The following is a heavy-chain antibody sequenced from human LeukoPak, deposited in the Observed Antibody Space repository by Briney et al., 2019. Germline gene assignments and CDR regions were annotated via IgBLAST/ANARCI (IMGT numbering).Heavy chain of an antibody. Sequence: SETLSLTCTLSGGSISRSDYFWGWVRQPPGKGLEWIGSIHYSGNTYYNPSLESRVTISLDTSQNQFSLKLSSVTAADTAVYSCARAVPIRSPTTSLPYYFDSWGQGTLVTVSS. V-gene: IGHV4-39*07. D-gene: IGHD5-24*01. CDR2: IHYSGNT. J-gene: IGHJ4*02. CDR3: ARAVPIRSPTTSLPYYFDS. CDR1: GGSISRSDYF.